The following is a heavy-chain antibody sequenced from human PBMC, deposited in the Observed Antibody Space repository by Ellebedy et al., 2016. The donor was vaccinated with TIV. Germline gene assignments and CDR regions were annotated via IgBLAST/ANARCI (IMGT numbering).Heavy chain of an antibody. CDR2: ISSSSSYI. Sequence: GESLKISXAASGFTFSSYWMSWVRQAPGKGLEWVSSISSSSSYIYYADSVKGRFTISRDNAKNSLYLQMNSLRAEDTAVYYCARDRITIFGVVIIHYYYYGMDVWGQGTTVTVSS. CDR3: ARDRITIFGVVIIHYYYYGMDV. J-gene: IGHJ6*02. CDR1: GFTFSSYW. D-gene: IGHD3-3*01. V-gene: IGHV3-21*01.